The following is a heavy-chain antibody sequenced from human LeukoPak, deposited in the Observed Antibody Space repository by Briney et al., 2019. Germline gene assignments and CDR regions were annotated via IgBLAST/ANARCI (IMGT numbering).Heavy chain of an antibody. CDR1: GYTFTSYG. CDR2: ISAYNGNT. Sequence: ASVKVSCKASGYTFTSYGISWVRQAPGQGLEWMGWISAYNGNTNYAQKLQGRVTMTTDTSTSTAYMELSSLRSEDTAVYYCARGNIVVVPAALDWFDPWGQGTLVTVSS. V-gene: IGHV1-18*01. J-gene: IGHJ5*02. D-gene: IGHD2-2*01. CDR3: ARGNIVVVPAALDWFDP.